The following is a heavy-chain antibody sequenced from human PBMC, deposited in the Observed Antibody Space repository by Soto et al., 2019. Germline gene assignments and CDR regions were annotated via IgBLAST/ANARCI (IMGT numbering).Heavy chain of an antibody. Sequence: SETLSLTCAVSGFSINSNNWWGWIRQPPGKGLEWIGDIYYSGTTSYNPSLKSRVTMSVDTPRDQFSLRLSSVTDLDTAAYYCARQKRKQAAIWCWGQ. V-gene: IGHV4-28*01. CDR1: GFSINSNNW. CDR3: ARQKRKQAAIWC. J-gene: IGHJ1*01. D-gene: IGHD2-2*01. CDR2: IYYSGTT.